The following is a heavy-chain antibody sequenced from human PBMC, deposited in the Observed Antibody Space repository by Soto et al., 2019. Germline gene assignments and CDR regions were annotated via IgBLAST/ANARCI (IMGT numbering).Heavy chain of an antibody. CDR2: MNPNSGDT. J-gene: IGHJ5*02. CDR3: ARGSDYDFWRGLNWFDP. Sequence: ASVKASCKASGYTFTSYDINWVRQATGQGLEWMGWMNPNSGDTGYAEKFQGRVTMTSKTAINTAYMELSSLTSEDTAVYYCARGSDYDFWRGLNWFDPWGRGTLVTVSS. V-gene: IGHV1-8*01. D-gene: IGHD3-3*01. CDR1: GYTFTSYD.